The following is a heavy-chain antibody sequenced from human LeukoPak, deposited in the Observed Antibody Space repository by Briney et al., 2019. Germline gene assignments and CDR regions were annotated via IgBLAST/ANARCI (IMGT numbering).Heavy chain of an antibody. CDR3: ARGPKGMIVVAPPNY. CDR2: ISGSGGST. V-gene: IGHV3-23*01. D-gene: IGHD3-22*01. Sequence: GGSLRLSCAASGFTFSSYAMSWVRQAPGKGLEWVSAISGSGGSTYYADSVKGRFTISRDNSKNTLYLQMNSLRAEDTAVYYCARGPKGMIVVAPPNYWGQGTLVTVSS. CDR1: GFTFSSYA. J-gene: IGHJ4*02.